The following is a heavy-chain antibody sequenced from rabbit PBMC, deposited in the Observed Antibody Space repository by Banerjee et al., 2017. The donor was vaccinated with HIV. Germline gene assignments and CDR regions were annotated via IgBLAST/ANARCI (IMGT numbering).Heavy chain of an antibody. CDR2: IDPVFGIA. V-gene: IGHV1S7*01. D-gene: IGHD6-1*01. CDR3: ARAPYYTYAYAGYAYATYYGMDL. J-gene: IGHJ6*01. Sequence: QLEESGGDLVKPEGSLTLTCTASGFAFATYYMSWVRQAPGKGLEWIGSIDPVFGIANYASWVNGRFTISRDNAQNTVDLQMNSLTAADTATYFCARAPYYTYAYAGYAYATYYGMDLWGQGTLVTVS. CDR1: GFAFATYY.